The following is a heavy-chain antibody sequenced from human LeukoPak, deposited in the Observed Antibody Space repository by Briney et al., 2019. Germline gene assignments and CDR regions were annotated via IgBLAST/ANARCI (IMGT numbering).Heavy chain of an antibody. V-gene: IGHV3-23*01. CDR2: LSGSGGST. CDR1: GFTFSNYA. Sequence: PGGSLRLSCAASGFTFSNYAMNWVRQAPGKGLEWVSALSGSGGSTYFADSVKGRFTISRDNSKNTLYMQMNSLSAEDTAVYFCASSYEIFRALSPATMDVWGKGTTVIVSS. CDR3: ASSYEIFRALSPATMDV. J-gene: IGHJ6*03. D-gene: IGHD3-3*01.